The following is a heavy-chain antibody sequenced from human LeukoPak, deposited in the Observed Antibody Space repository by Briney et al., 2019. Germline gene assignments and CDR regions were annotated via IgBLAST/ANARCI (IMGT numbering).Heavy chain of an antibody. CDR1: GFTFSSYE. Sequence: PGGSLRLSCAASGFTFSSYEMNWVRQAPGKGLEWVSYISSSGSTIYYADSVKGRFTISRDNAKNSLYLQMNSLRAEDTAVYYCARREDRIYCSGGSCHSSAFDIWGQGTMVTVSS. CDR2: ISSSGSTI. D-gene: IGHD2-15*01. CDR3: ARREDRIYCSGGSCHSSAFDI. V-gene: IGHV3-48*03. J-gene: IGHJ3*02.